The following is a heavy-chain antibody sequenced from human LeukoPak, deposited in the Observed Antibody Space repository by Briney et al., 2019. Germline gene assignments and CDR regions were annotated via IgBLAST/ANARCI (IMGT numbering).Heavy chain of an antibody. CDR3: ARYNGPLDAFDI. Sequence: GGSLRLSCAASGFTFSRYGMHCVRQAPGKGLEWLAVIWYDGSKKYYIDSVKGRFTISRDNSRNTLSLQMNSLRAEDTAVYHCARYNGPLDAFDIWGLGTMVTVSS. CDR2: IWYDGSKK. V-gene: IGHV3-33*01. CDR1: GFTFSRYG. J-gene: IGHJ3*02. D-gene: IGHD2-8*01.